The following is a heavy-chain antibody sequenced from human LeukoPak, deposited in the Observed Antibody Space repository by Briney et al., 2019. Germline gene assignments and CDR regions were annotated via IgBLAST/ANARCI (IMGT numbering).Heavy chain of an antibody. V-gene: IGHV4-59*01. J-gene: IGHJ6*02. Sequence: SETLSLTCTVSGGSISSYYWSWIRQPPGKGLEWIGYIYYSGSTNYNPSLKSRVTISVDTSKSQFSLKLSSVTAADTAVYYCARSGSSGNWNLYYHYYDMDVWGQGTTVTVSS. CDR2: IYYSGST. CDR3: ARSGSSGNWNLYYHYYDMDV. CDR1: GGSISSYY. D-gene: IGHD1-7*01.